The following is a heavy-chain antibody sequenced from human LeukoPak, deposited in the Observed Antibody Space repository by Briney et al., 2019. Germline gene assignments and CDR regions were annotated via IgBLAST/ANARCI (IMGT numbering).Heavy chain of an antibody. J-gene: IGHJ4*02. CDR2: ISGSGGST. CDR3: AKHRRITMVRGVIMGSYFDY. D-gene: IGHD3-10*01. V-gene: IGHV3-23*01. CDR1: GFTFSSYA. Sequence: GGSLRLSCAASGFTFSSYAMSWVRQAPGKGLEWVSAISGSGGSTYYADSVKGRFTISRDNSKNTLYLQMNSLRAEDTAVYYCAKHRRITMVRGVIMGSYFDYWGQGTLVTVSS.